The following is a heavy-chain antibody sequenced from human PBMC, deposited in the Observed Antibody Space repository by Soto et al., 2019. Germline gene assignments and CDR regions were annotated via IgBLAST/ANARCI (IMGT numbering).Heavy chain of an antibody. J-gene: IGHJ5*02. CDR1: GGTFSSYA. Sequence: SVKVSCKASGGTFSSYAISWVRQAPGQGLECMGGIIPIFGTANYAQKFQGRVTISADESTSTAYMELSSLRSEDTAVYYCARETRYCSGGSCYRVGWFDPWGQGTLVTVSS. CDR2: IIPIFGTA. D-gene: IGHD2-15*01. V-gene: IGHV1-69*13. CDR3: ARETRYCSGGSCYRVGWFDP.